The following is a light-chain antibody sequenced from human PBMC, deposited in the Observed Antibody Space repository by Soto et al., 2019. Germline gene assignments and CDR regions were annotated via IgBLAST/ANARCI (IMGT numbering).Light chain of an antibody. Sequence: EIVMTQSPATLSVSPGERATLSCRASQSVSSNLAWYQQKPGQAPRLLIYGASTRATGIPARFSGSGSGTEFTLTISSLQSEDFAVDYCQQYNNWPPMYTVGQGTKLEIK. CDR2: GAS. CDR3: QQYNNWPPMYT. CDR1: QSVSSN. J-gene: IGKJ2*01. V-gene: IGKV3-15*01.